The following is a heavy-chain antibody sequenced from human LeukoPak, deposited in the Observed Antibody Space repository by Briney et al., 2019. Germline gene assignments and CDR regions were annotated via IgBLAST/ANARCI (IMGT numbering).Heavy chain of an antibody. CDR1: GYSISSGYY. CDR3: ARGDGDYFYYFNV. Sequence: SETLSLTCTVSGYSISSGYYWGWIRQPPGKGLEWIGSIYHSGSTNYNPSLKSRVTISIDKSKNHFSLKLTPVTAADTAVYYCARGDGDYFYYFNVWGRGTLVTVSS. D-gene: IGHD4-17*01. J-gene: IGHJ2*01. V-gene: IGHV4-38-2*02. CDR2: IYHSGST.